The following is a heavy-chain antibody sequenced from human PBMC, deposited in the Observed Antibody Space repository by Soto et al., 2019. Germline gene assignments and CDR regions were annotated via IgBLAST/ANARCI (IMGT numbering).Heavy chain of an antibody. CDR2: VSYSGST. CDR1: GGAIGGYY. D-gene: IGHD6-19*01. V-gene: IGHV4-59*08. CDR3: ARHGSDSGWFFFDP. Sequence: PSETLSLTCSLSGGAIGGYYWSLIRQPPGKALEWIGYVSYSGSTDYHPSLKSRVSISIDTSKNQFSLKMISVTAADTAVYYCARHGSDSGWFFFDPWGQGALVTVYS. J-gene: IGHJ5*02.